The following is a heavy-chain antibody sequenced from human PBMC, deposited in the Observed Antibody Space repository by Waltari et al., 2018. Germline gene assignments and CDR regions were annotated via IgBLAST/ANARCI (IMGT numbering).Heavy chain of an antibody. CDR1: GFTFSTYA. V-gene: IGHV3-23*01. J-gene: IGHJ6*02. Sequence: EVQLLESGGGLVQPGGSLRRSCAASGFTFSTYARNWVLQAPGRGLEWVSTIIGGGGSTYYADSVKGRFTISRDNSKNTQYLQMNSLRAEDSAVYYCAKDRLYYGMDVWGQGTTVTVSS. CDR3: AKDRLYYGMDV. CDR2: IIGGGGST.